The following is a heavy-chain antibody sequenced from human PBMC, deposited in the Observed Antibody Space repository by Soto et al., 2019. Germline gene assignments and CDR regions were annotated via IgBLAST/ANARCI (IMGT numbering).Heavy chain of an antibody. CDR3: ARQASSSSSGAPEGPYPYFDY. V-gene: IGHV1-8*01. CDR2: MNPNSGNT. D-gene: IGHD2-2*02. Sequence: QVQLVQSGAEVKKPGASVKVSCKASGYTFTSYDINWVRQATGQGLEWMGWMNPNSGNTGYAQKFQGRVTMTRNTTIXXAXMXXRSLRSEDTGVDYCARQASSSSSGAPEGPYPYFDYRGQGTLVTVSS. J-gene: IGHJ4*02. CDR1: GYTFTSYD.